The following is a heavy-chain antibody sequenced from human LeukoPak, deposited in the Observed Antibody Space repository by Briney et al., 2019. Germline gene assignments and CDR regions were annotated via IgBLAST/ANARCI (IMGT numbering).Heavy chain of an antibody. V-gene: IGHV3-30-3*01. CDR3: AREPNSSSWYEWSMDV. D-gene: IGHD6-13*01. CDR2: ISYDGSNK. J-gene: IGHJ6*02. Sequence: GGSLRLSCAASGFTFSSYAMHWVRQAPGKGLEWVAVISYDGSNKYYADSVKGRFTISRDNSKNTLYLQMNSLRAEDTAVYYCAREPNSSSWYEWSMDVWGQGTTVTVSS. CDR1: GFTFSSYA.